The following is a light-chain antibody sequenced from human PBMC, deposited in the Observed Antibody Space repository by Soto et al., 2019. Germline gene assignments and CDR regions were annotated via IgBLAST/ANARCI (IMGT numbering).Light chain of an antibody. Sequence: EIVMTQSPATLSVSPGERATLSCRASQSVSSNLAWYQQKPGQAPRLLIYGASTRATGIPARFSGSGSGTDFTLIISNLEPEDFAVYYCQQRVNWPPTFGGGTKVEI. CDR1: QSVSSN. CDR3: QQRVNWPPT. J-gene: IGKJ4*01. CDR2: GAS. V-gene: IGKV3-15*01.